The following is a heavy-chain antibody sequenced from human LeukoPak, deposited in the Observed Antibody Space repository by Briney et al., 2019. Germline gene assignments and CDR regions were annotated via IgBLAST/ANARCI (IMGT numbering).Heavy chain of an antibody. CDR2: INHSGST. D-gene: IGHD2-2*01. Sequence: PSETLSLTCAVYGGSFSGYYWSWIRQPPGKGLEWIGEINHSGSTNYNPSLKSRVTISVDTSKNQFSLKLSSVTAADTAVYYCARGLGGYCSSTSCYYPFDPWGQGTLVTVSS. J-gene: IGHJ5*02. V-gene: IGHV4-34*01. CDR1: GGSFSGYY. CDR3: ARGLGGYCSSTSCYYPFDP.